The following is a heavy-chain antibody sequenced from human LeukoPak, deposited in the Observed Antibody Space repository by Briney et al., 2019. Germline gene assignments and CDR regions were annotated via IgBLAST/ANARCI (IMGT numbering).Heavy chain of an antibody. D-gene: IGHD6-19*01. J-gene: IGHJ3*02. CDR1: GFTFSDYY. CDR3: ARMYSSGWYDPDTLAFDI. V-gene: IGHV3-11*04. CDR2: ISSSGSTI. Sequence: KPGGSLRLSCAASGFTFSDYYMSWIRQAPGKGLEWVSYISSSGSTIYYADSVKGRFTISRDNAKNSLYLQMNSLRAEDTAVYYCARMYSSGWYDPDTLAFDIWGQGTMVTVSS.